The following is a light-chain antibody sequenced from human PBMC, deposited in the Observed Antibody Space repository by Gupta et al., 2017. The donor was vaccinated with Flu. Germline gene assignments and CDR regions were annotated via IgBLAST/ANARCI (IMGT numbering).Light chain of an antibody. J-gene: IGKJ2*03. V-gene: IGKV1-33*01. CDR2: DAS. CDR3: QQYDNRYS. Sequence: DIQMTQSPSSLSASVGDRVTITCQASQDISNYLNWYQQKPGKAPKLLIYDASNLETGVPSRFSGSGSGTDFTVTISSLQTEDIATYYCQQYDNRYSFGQGTKLEIK. CDR1: QDISNY.